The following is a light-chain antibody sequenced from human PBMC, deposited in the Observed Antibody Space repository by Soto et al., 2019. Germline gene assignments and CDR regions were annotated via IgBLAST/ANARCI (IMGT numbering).Light chain of an antibody. J-gene: IGKJ2*01. V-gene: IGKV3-20*01. Sequence: EIVLTQSPGTLSLSPGEGAALSCRTSQSISSSYLAWYQQKPGQAPRLLIYAASSRGTGIPDRFSGSGSGTDFTLTISRLEPEDFAVYYCQLYGGSHMFSFGQGTKLEIK. CDR1: QSISSSY. CDR3: QLYGGSHMFS. CDR2: AAS.